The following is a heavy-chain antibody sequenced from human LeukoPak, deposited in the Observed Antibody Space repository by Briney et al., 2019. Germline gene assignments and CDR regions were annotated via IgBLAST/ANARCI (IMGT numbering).Heavy chain of an antibody. Sequence: GASVKVSCKASGYTFTGYYMHWVRQAPGKGLEWLSYISSSSTIYYADSVKGRFTISRDNAKNSLYLQMNSLRAEDTAVYYCARDSVSGWRLDYWGQGTLVTVSS. CDR3: ARDSVSGWRLDY. V-gene: IGHV3-69-1*01. D-gene: IGHD6-19*01. CDR2: ISSSSTI. CDR1: GYTFTGYY. J-gene: IGHJ4*02.